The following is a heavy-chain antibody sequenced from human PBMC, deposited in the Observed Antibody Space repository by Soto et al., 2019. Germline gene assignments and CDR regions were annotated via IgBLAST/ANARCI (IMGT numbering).Heavy chain of an antibody. CDR1: GFTFSSYA. D-gene: IGHD6-6*01. CDR2: ISGSGGST. V-gene: IGHV3-23*01. CDR3: EKDERLRQLVTFDY. Sequence: VGSVRLSCAASGFTFSSYAMSWVRQAPGKGLEWVSAISGSGGSTYYADSVKGRFTISRDNSKNTLYLQMNSLRAEDTAVYYCEKDERLRQLVTFDYWGQGTLVTVSS. J-gene: IGHJ4*02.